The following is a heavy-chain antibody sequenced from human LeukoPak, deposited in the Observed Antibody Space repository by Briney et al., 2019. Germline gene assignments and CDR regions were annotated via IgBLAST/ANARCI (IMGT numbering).Heavy chain of an antibody. Sequence: PGGSLRLSCAASGFTFSSYEMNWVRQAPGKGLEWVSYISSSGSTIYYADSVKGRFTISRDNSKNTLYLQMNSLRAEDTAVYYCAKAIAVAGTDYWGQGTLVTVSS. D-gene: IGHD6-19*01. CDR2: ISSSGSTI. CDR1: GFTFSSYE. V-gene: IGHV3-48*03. J-gene: IGHJ4*02. CDR3: AKAIAVAGTDY.